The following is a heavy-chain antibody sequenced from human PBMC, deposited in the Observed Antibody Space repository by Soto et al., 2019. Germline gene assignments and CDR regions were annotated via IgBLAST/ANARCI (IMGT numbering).Heavy chain of an antibody. CDR1: GFTFSIYT. Sequence: GGSLRLSCAASGFTFSIYTMNWVRQAPGKGLEWVSSISSGSSYRYYADSVEGRFTISRDDAKNSLYLQMSSLRAEDTAVYYCARDAYYYVSLGSLYFDYWGQGSLVTVSS. V-gene: IGHV3-21*01. CDR2: ISSGSSYR. J-gene: IGHJ4*02. CDR3: ARDAYYYVSLGSLYFDY. D-gene: IGHD3-22*01.